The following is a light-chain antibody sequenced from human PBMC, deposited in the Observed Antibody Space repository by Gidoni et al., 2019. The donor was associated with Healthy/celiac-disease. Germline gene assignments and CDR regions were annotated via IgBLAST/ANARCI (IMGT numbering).Light chain of an antibody. V-gene: IGKV4-1*01. J-gene: IGKJ1*01. Sequence: DIVMTQSPDSLALSLGERATINCKSSQSVLYTPNNKNYLAWYQQKPGQPPKLLIYWASTRESGVPDRFSGSGSGTDFTLTISSLQAEDVAVYYCQQYYSTPLTFGQGTKVEIK. CDR2: WAS. CDR1: QSVLYTPNNKNY. CDR3: QQYYSTPLT.